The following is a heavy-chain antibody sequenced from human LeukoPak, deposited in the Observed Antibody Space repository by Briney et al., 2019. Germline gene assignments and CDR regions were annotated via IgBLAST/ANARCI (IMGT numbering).Heavy chain of an antibody. J-gene: IGHJ3*02. D-gene: IGHD6-19*01. CDR2: MNPNSGNT. CDR3: AREARLVPAFDI. V-gene: IGHV1-8*01. CDR1: GYTFTSYD. Sequence: ASGKVSCKASGYTFTSYDINWVRQATGQGLEWMGWMNPNSGNTGYAQKFQGRVTMTRNTSISTAYMELSSLRSEDTALYYCAREARLVPAFDIWGQGTMVTVSS.